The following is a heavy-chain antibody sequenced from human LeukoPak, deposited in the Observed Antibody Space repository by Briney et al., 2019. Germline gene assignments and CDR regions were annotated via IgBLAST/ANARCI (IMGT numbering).Heavy chain of an antibody. CDR2: IWDYGSNK. CDR3: ASTTVTTSVYYYYYYGMDV. V-gene: IGHV3-33*01. J-gene: IGHJ6*02. D-gene: IGHD4-17*01. Sequence: RALRLFCCAVGFTFNSYCMDWVRQAPSKGLEVGAIIWDYGSNKYCADSVKGRFTISRDNSKNTLYLQMNSLRAEDTAVYYCASTTVTTSVYYYYYYGMDVWGQGTTVTVSS. CDR1: GFTFNSYC.